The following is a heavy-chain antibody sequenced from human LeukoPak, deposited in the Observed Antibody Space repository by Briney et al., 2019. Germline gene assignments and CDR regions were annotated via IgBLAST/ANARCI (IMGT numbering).Heavy chain of an antibody. CDR2: IYYRGST. Sequence: SETLSLTCTISGGSISSSDYYWGWIRQRPGKGLEWIGSIYYRGSTYYNPSLKSRVTISLDTSKNQFSLNLSSVTAADTAVYYCASAVASYSSSWLIFDYWGRGTLVTVSS. CDR3: ASAVASYSSSWLIFDY. J-gene: IGHJ4*02. CDR1: GGSISSSDYY. V-gene: IGHV4-39*07. D-gene: IGHD6-13*01.